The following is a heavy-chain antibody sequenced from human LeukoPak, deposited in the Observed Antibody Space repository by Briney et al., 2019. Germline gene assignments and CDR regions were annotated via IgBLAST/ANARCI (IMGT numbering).Heavy chain of an antibody. CDR2: IYYSGYT. Sequence: SETLSLTCTVSGGSISSYYWSWIRQPPGKGLEWIGYIYYSGYTNYNPSLEVRVTISVDTSKNQFSLKLSSVTAADTAVYYCARQKISAVLGHEQLEERYYFDYWGQGTLVTVSS. D-gene: IGHD6-13*01. CDR1: GGSISSYY. J-gene: IGHJ4*02. CDR3: ARQKISAVLGHEQLEERYYFDY. V-gene: IGHV4-59*08.